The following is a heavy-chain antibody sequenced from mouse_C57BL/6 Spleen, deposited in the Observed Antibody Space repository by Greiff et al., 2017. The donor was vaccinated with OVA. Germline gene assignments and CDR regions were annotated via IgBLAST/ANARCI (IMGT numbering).Heavy chain of an antibody. D-gene: IGHD2-4*01. CDR1: GYSITSGYD. CDR2: ISYSGST. V-gene: IGHV3-1*01. Sequence: EVKLMESGPGMVQPSQSLSLTCTVTGYSITSGYDWHWIRHFPGHTLAWLGYISYSGSTNYNPSLTSRISIPHDTSKNHFFLKLKSVTTEDTATYYCARGYDYDGAWFAYWGQGTLVTVSA. CDR3: ARGYDYDGAWFAY. J-gene: IGHJ3*01.